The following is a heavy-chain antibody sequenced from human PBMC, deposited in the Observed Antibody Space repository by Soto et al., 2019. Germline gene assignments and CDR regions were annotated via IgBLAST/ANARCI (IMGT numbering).Heavy chain of an antibody. CDR3: ARGPNADIVVVPAATYYFDY. D-gene: IGHD2-2*01. CDR2: ITHSGST. J-gene: IGHJ4*02. CDR1: GGSFSGYY. V-gene: IGHV4-34*01. Sequence: QVQLQQWGAGLLKPSETLSLTCAVYGGSFSGYYWSWIRQPPGKGLEWIGEITHSGSTNYNPSLKSRVTISVVTSKNQFSLRLRSVTAAYTAVYYCARGPNADIVVVPAATYYFDYWGQGTLVTVSS.